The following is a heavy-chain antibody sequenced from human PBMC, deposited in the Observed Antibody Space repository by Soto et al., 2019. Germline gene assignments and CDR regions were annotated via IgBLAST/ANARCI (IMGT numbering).Heavy chain of an antibody. V-gene: IGHV1-18*01. Sequence: QVQLVQSGAEVKKPRASVKVSFKASGYNFTNYVISWVREAPGQGIEWMGWISAYNGNTKNAQKLQGRVTMTTDTSTSTAYMELRSLRSDDTAVYFCARGVGSGSYYNQYDWFDPWGQGTLVTVSS. J-gene: IGHJ5*02. CDR1: GYNFTNYV. D-gene: IGHD3-10*01. CDR2: ISAYNGNT. CDR3: ARGVGSGSYYNQYDWFDP.